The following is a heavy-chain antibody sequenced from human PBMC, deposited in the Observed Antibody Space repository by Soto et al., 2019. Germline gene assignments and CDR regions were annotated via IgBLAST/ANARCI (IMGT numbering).Heavy chain of an antibody. D-gene: IGHD6-25*01. CDR2: ILYSGDT. CDR1: GDSISSYY. V-gene: IGHV4-59*08. CDR3: ARHLEVLRGGWFDP. J-gene: IGHJ5*02. Sequence: QVQLQESGPGLVKSSETLSLTCTVSGDSISSYYWSCIRQPPGKGLEWMGYILYSGDTNYNTSLKSRVTISVDTSKNQFCLKLSSVTAADSALYYCARHLEVLRGGWFDPWGQGTLVTVSS.